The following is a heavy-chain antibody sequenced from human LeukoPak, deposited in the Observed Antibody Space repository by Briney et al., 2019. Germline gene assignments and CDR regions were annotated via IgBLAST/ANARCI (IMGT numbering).Heavy chain of an antibody. V-gene: IGHV4-59*01. CDR3: AGSGVVVIDAFDI. D-gene: IGHD3-22*01. CDR1: GGSISSYY. J-gene: IGHJ3*02. CDR2: IYYSGST. Sequence: SETLSLTCTVSGGSISSYYWSWIRQPPGKGLEWIGYIYYSGSTNYNPSLKSRVTISVDTSKNQFSLKLSSVTAADTAVYYCAGSGVVVIDAFDIWGQGTMVTVSS.